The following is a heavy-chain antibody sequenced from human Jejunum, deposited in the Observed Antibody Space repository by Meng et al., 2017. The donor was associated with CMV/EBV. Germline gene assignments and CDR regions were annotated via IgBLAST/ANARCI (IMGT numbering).Heavy chain of an antibody. Sequence: GSRFMFSRYLMNWVRQAPGKGLEWVSAISGNGGATYYADSVKGRYTISRDNSKNTLYLQMSSLRGEDTAVYYCARDWRLYDQSGSSYWGQGSLVTVSS. CDR1: RFMFSRYL. CDR2: ISGNGGAT. D-gene: IGHD3-22*01. J-gene: IGHJ4*02. V-gene: IGHV3-23*01. CDR3: ARDWRLYDQSGSSY.